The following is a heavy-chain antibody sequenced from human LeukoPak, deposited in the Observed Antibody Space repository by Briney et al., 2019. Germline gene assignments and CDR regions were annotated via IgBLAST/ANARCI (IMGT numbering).Heavy chain of an antibody. Sequence: SETLSLTCTVSGGSISSNSCYWGWIRQSPGKGLEWIGTIYYSGSTYYNPSLKSRVTISVDTSKNQFSLKLSSVTAADTAVYYCACLTTADAFDIWGQGTMVTVSS. V-gene: IGHV4-39*07. CDR2: IYYSGST. CDR1: GGSISSNSCY. D-gene: IGHD3-22*01. CDR3: ACLTTADAFDI. J-gene: IGHJ3*02.